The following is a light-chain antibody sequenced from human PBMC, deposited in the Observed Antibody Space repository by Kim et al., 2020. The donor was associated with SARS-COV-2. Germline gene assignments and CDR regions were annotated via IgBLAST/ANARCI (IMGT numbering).Light chain of an antibody. V-gene: IGLV3-19*01. J-gene: IGLJ1*01. CDR2: GKN. CDR3: NSRDNSGNHHYV. Sequence: SSELTQDPAVSVALGQTVRITCQGDSLRSYYASWYQQKPGQAPVLVIYGKNNRPSGTPDRFSGSSSGNTASLTITGAQAEDEADYYCNSRDNSGNHHYVF. CDR1: SLRSYY.